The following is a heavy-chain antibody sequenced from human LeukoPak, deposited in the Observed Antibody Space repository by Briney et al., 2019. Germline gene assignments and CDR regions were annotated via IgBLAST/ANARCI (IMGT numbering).Heavy chain of an antibody. CDR1: GFTFRTYW. Sequence: TGDSLRLSCEVSGFTFRTYWMHWVRQAPGKGLVWVSYINSDGTGTMYADSVKGRFTVSRDNAKNTLYLQMNSLRAEDTAVYYCARDNLSWYSGIDYWGQGVLVTVSS. V-gene: IGHV3-74*03. D-gene: IGHD6-13*01. CDR2: INSDGTGT. J-gene: IGHJ4*02. CDR3: ARDNLSWYSGIDY.